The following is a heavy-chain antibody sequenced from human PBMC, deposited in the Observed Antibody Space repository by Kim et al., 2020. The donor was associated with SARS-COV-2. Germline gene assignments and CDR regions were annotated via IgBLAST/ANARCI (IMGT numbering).Heavy chain of an antibody. J-gene: IGHJ5*02. V-gene: IGHV3-30*02. CDR3: AKAPIVDVPTGKTWFDP. D-gene: IGHD2-2*01. Sequence: VNGRFTISRDNSKRTLYLQMNSLRPEDTAVYYCAKAPIVDVPTGKTWFDPWGQGTLVIVSS.